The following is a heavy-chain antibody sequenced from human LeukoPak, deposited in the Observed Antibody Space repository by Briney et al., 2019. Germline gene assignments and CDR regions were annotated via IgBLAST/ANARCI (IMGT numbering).Heavy chain of an antibody. V-gene: IGHV1-69*05. J-gene: IGHJ3*02. CDR1: GGTFSSYA. CDR3: ARDGSGYNLPFDAFDI. D-gene: IGHD5-24*01. CDR2: IIPIFGTA. Sequence: ASVKVSCKASGGTFSSYAISWVRQAPGQGLEWMGGIIPIFGTANYAQKFQGRVTITTDESTSTAYMELSSLRSEDTAVYYCARDGSGYNLPFDAFDIWGQGTMVTVSS.